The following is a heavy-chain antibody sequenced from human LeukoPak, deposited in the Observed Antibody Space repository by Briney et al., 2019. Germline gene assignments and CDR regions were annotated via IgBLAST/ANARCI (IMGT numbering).Heavy chain of an antibody. CDR1: GGTFSSYA. V-gene: IGHV1-69*01. D-gene: IGHD3-10*01. CDR2: IIPIFGTA. Sequence: GSSVKVSCKASGGTFSSYAISWVRQAPGQGLEWMGGIIPIFGTANYAQKFQGRVTITADESTSTAYMELSSLRSEDTAVYYCASPSRSGSHYYYYMDVWGKGTTVTVSS. J-gene: IGHJ6*03. CDR3: ASPSRSGSHYYYYMDV.